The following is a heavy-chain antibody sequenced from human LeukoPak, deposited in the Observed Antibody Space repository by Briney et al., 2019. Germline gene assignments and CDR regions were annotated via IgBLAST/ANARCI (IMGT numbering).Heavy chain of an antibody. J-gene: IGHJ4*02. D-gene: IGHD1-14*01. V-gene: IGHV3-21*01. CDR2: IGGSSDSYI. CDR3: ARAVPGLDY. Sequence: PGGSLRLSCAASGFTFSDFTMNWVRQAPGKGLEWVSCIGGSSDSYIYYSDSVRGRFTISRDNAKNSLHLQMNSLTGEDTAVYYLARAVPGLDYWGQGSLVTVSS. CDR1: GFTFSDFT.